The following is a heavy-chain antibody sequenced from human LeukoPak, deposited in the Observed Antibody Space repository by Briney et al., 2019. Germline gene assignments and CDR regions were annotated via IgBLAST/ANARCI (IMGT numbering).Heavy chain of an antibody. D-gene: IGHD3-3*01. CDR3: ARARHYDFWSGREDYYYGMDV. CDR1: GGSVSGYY. V-gene: IGHV4-34*01. J-gene: IGHJ6*02. CDR2: INHSGST. Sequence: SETLSVTCAVYGGSVSGYYWSWIRQPPGKGLEWIGEINHSGSTNYNPSLKSRVTISVDTSKNQFSLKLSSVTAADTAVYYCARARHYDFWSGREDYYYGMDVWGQGTTVTVSS.